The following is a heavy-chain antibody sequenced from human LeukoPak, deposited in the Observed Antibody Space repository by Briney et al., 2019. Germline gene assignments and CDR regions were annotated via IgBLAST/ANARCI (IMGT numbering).Heavy chain of an antibody. J-gene: IGHJ4*02. Sequence: SETLSLTCAVYGGSFSGYYWSWIRQPPGKGLEWIGEINHSGSTNYNPSLKSRVTMSVDTSKNQFSLKLSSVTAADTAVYYCARVSRGGSYSRHPDYYFDYWGQGTLVTVSS. V-gene: IGHV4-34*01. CDR1: GGSFSGYY. CDR2: INHSGST. D-gene: IGHD1-26*01. CDR3: ARVSRGGSYSRHPDYYFDY.